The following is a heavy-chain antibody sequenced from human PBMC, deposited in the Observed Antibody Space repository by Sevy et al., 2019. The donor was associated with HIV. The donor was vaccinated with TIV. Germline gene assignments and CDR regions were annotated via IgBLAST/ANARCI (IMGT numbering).Heavy chain of an antibody. CDR1: GFTFSNYA. J-gene: IGHJ3*02. CDR2: VSGSGGKT. CDR3: ATHRRRDGYSYGAFDI. D-gene: IGHD4-4*01. V-gene: IGHV3-23*01. Sequence: GGSLRLSCAASGFTFSNYALSWVRQAPGKGLEWVSAVSGSGGKTYYADSVKGRFTTSRDTSNNTLFLHMNSLRAEDTAVYYCATHRRRDGYSYGAFDIWGQGTMVTVSS.